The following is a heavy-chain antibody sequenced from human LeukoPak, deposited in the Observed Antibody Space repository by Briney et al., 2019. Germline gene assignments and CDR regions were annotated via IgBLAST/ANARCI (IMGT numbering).Heavy chain of an antibody. CDR1: GGSISTYY. V-gene: IGHV4-59*08. CDR3: ARLGGGDDYVWGSHYYYYGMDV. D-gene: IGHD3-16*01. J-gene: IGHJ6*02. CDR2: IYYSGST. Sequence: SETLSLTCTVSGGSISTYYWTWIRQPPGKGLEWIGYIYYSGSTNYNPSLKSRPTISVDTSKNQFSLKLSSVTAADTAVYYCARLGGGDDYVWGSHYYYYGMDVWGQGTTVTVSS.